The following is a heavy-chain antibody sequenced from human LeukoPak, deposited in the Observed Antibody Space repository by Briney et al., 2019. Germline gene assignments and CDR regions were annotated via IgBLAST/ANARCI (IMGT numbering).Heavy chain of an antibody. CDR2: IYYSGTT. CDR3: ARHKIWDGYGGLFDY. V-gene: IGHV4-39*01. D-gene: IGHD4-23*01. Sequence: SETLSLTCTVSGGSISSRSYYWGRIRQSPGKGLVCIGTIYYSGTTYYNPSLKSRVTISVDTAKNHFSLKLSSVTAADTAMYYCARHKIWDGYGGLFDYWGQGTLVTVSS. CDR1: GGSISSRSYY. J-gene: IGHJ4*02.